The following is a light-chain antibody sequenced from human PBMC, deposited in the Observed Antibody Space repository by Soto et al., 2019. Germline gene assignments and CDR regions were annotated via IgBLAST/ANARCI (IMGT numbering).Light chain of an antibody. CDR1: RGHSSYI. CDR3: ETWDSNSWV. J-gene: IGLJ3*02. Sequence: QPVLTQSSSASSSLGSSVKLTCTLSRGHSSYIIEWHQQQPGKAPRYLMKLEGSGSYNKGSGVPDRFSGSSSGADRYLTISNLQFEDEADFYCETWDSNSWVFGGGTKVTVL. CDR2: LEGSGSY. V-gene: IGLV4-60*02.